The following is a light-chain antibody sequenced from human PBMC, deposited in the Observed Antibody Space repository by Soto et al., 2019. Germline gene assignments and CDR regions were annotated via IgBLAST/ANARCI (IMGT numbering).Light chain of an antibody. CDR3: QQYDVSPIT. J-gene: IGKJ5*01. Sequence: EIVLTQSPATLSVSPGERATLSCWASQSVNRYLVWYQQKPGQAPRLLMYGASSSATGIPERFSGSGSGTDFPLTITRLEPEDFAVYFCQQYDVSPITFGLGTRLEIK. V-gene: IGKV3-20*01. CDR2: GAS. CDR1: QSVNRY.